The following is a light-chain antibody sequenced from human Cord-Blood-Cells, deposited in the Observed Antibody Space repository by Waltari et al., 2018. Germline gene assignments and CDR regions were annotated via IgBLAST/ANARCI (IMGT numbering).Light chain of an antibody. CDR3: CSYAGSSTVV. CDR2: EVS. CDR1: SSDVGGYTF. J-gene: IGLJ2*01. Sequence: QSALTQPASVSGSPGQSITISCTGTSSDVGGYTFVSWYQQHPGKAPKLMIYEVSKRPSGVSNRFSGSKSGNTASLTISGLQAEDEADYYCCSYAGSSTVVFGGGTKLTVL. V-gene: IGLV2-23*02.